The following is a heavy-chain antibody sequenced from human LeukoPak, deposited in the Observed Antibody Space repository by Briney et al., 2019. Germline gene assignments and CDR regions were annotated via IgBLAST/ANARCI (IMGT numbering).Heavy chain of an antibody. D-gene: IGHD3-16*01. CDR1: GFTFDDYA. V-gene: IGHV3-9*01. Sequence: GGSLRLSCAASGFTFDDYAIHWVRQAPGKGLEWVSGISWNSGSIGYADSVKGRFTISRDNAKNSLYLQMNCLRAEDTALYHCVKEMGGDAFDIWGQGTMVTVSS. CDR3: VKEMGGDAFDI. CDR2: ISWNSGSI. J-gene: IGHJ3*02.